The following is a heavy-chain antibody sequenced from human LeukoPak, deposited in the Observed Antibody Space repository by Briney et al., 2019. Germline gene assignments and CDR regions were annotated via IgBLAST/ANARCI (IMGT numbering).Heavy chain of an antibody. D-gene: IGHD2-2*02. CDR1: GFTVSSNY. J-gene: IGHJ4*02. CDR2: ISGSGDST. Sequence: GGSLRLSCAASGFTVSSNYMSWVRQAPGKGLEWVSPISGSGDSTYYADSVKGRFTISRDNSKNTLYLQMNSLRAEDTAVYYCAKGRGFTSTSCYNYWGQGTLVTVSS. V-gene: IGHV3-23*01. CDR3: AKGRGFTSTSCYNY.